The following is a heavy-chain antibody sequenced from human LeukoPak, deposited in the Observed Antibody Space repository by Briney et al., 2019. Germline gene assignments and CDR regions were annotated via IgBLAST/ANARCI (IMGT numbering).Heavy chain of an antibody. Sequence: GGSLRLSCAASGFTLSSYSMNWVRQAPGKGLEWVSYISSSSSTIYYADSVKGRFTISRDNAKNSLYLQMNSLRAEDTAVYYCAREGIAVAGNTFDYWGQGALVTVSS. CDR1: GFTLSSYS. CDR2: ISSSSSTI. CDR3: AREGIAVAGNTFDY. J-gene: IGHJ4*02. D-gene: IGHD6-19*01. V-gene: IGHV3-48*04.